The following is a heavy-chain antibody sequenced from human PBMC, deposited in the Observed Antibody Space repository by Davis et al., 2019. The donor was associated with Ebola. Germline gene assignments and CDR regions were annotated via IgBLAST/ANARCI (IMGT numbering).Heavy chain of an antibody. D-gene: IGHD4-17*01. CDR1: GYSFTRYW. V-gene: IGHV5-51*01. CDR3: ARQTTVTTDFDY. J-gene: IGHJ4*02. Sequence: GESLKISCKGSGYSFTRYWIGWVRQMPGKGLEWMGIIYPGDSDTRYSPSFQGQVTISADRSISTAYLQWSSLKASDTAMYYCARQTTVTTDFDYWGQGTLATVSS. CDR2: IYPGDSDT.